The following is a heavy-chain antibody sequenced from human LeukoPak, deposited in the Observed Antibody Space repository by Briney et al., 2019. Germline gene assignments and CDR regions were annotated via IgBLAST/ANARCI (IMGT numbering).Heavy chain of an antibody. CDR1: GFTFSSYW. CDR3: ARDRGAYCGGDCYLGFDY. D-gene: IGHD2-21*02. V-gene: IGHV3-74*01. Sequence: GGSLRPSCAASGFTFSSYWMHWVRQAPGQGLVWVSRINSDGSSTNYADSVKGRFTISRDNAKKSLYLQMTSLTAEDTAVYYCARDRGAYCGGDCYLGFDYWGRGTLVTVSS. CDR2: INSDGSST. J-gene: IGHJ4*01.